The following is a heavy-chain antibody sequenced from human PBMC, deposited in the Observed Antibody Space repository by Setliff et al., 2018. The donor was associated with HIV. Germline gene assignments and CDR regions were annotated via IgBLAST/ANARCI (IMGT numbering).Heavy chain of an antibody. CDR1: GASISSTNW. V-gene: IGHV4-4*02. CDR2: IYHSGST. J-gene: IGHJ4*02. CDR3: ARSRGRWQLVIYY. D-gene: IGHD6-6*01. Sequence: SETLSLTCAVSGASISSTNWWTWVRQSPGEGLEWIGEIYHSGSTNYNPSLKSRVTISVDTSKNQFSLKLSSVTAADTAVYYCARSRGRWQLVIYYWGQGTLVTVSS.